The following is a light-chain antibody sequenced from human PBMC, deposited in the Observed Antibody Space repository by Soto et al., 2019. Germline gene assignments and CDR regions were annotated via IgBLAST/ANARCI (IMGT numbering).Light chain of an antibody. V-gene: IGLV2-8*01. Sequence: QSALTQPTSASGSPGQSVTISCTGTSSDVGGYNYVSWYQQHPGKAPKLMIYEVTKRPSGVPDRFSGSKSGNTASLTVSGLQAEDEADYYCSSYAGSKGSVFGGGTQLTVL. CDR2: EVT. J-gene: IGLJ2*01. CDR3: SSYAGSKGSV. CDR1: SSDVGGYNY.